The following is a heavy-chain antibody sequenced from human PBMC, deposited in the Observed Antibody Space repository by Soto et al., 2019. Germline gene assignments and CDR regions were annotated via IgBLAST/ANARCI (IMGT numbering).Heavy chain of an antibody. CDR3: AMLGGWSGGSSGMDV. CDR1: GLIFSDYH. V-gene: IGHV3-72*01. CDR2: IRRKANSYTT. Sequence: EVQLVESGGGLVQPGGSLRLSCAASGLIFSDYHMDWVRQAPVKGLEWVGRIRRKANSYTTEYAASVKGRFTISRDDSKNSLYLKMNSLKIQDTAVYYCAMLGGWSGGSSGMDVWGQGTKVTVSS. J-gene: IGHJ6*02. D-gene: IGHD6-19*01.